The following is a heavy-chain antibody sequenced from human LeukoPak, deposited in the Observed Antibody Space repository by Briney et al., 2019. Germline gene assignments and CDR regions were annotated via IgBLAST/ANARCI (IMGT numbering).Heavy chain of an antibody. D-gene: IGHD4-17*01. Sequence: PGGSLRLSCAASGFTFSSYAMSWVRQAPGKGLGWVSAISGSGGSTYYADSVKGRFTISRDNSKNTLYLQMNSLRAEDTAVYYCAKLRDGDPVGYFDYWGQGTLVPSPQ. CDR1: GFTFSSYA. V-gene: IGHV3-23*01. J-gene: IGHJ4*02. CDR3: AKLRDGDPVGYFDY. CDR2: ISGSGGST.